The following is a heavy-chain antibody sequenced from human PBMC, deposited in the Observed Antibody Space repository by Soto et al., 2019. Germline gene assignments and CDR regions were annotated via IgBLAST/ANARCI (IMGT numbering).Heavy chain of an antibody. Sequence: GGSLRLSCAASGFTFSSYGMHWVRQAPGKGLEWVAVISYDGSNKYYADSVKGRFTISRDNSKNTLYLQMNSLRAEDTAVYYCAKGLRRFANYDFWSGYPNYYYMDVWGKGTTVTVSS. CDR1: GFTFSSYG. CDR2: ISYDGSNK. CDR3: AKGLRRFANYDFWSGYPNYYYMDV. J-gene: IGHJ6*03. D-gene: IGHD3-3*01. V-gene: IGHV3-30*18.